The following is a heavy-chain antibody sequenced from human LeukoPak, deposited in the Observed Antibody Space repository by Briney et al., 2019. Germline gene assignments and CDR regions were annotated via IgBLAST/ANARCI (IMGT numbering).Heavy chain of an antibody. CDR2: ISGSGGST. D-gene: IGHD1-1*01. CDR1: GFTFSTYA. V-gene: IGHV3-23*01. Sequence: GGSLRLSCAASGFTFSTYAMNWVRQAPGKGLEWVSGISGSGGSTDFADSVKGRFTISRDNSKNTLYLQMNGLRAEDTAVYYCAKGLYNWNPHGMDVWGQGTTVTVSS. CDR3: AKGLYNWNPHGMDV. J-gene: IGHJ6*02.